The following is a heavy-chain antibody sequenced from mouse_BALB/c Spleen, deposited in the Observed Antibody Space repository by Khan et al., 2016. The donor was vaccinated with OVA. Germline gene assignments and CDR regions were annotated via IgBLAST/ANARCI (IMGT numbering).Heavy chain of an antibody. CDR1: GFTFSTYG. CDR2: ISSGGHYT. V-gene: IGHV5-6*01. Sequence: EVELVESGGDLVKTGGSLKLSYAASGFTFSTYGMSWVRQTPDKKLEWVATISSGGHYTYYIDSVKGRFTISRDNAKNNLYLQMTSLRSEDTAMYYCARLAYYYNSEGFAYWGQGTLVTVSA. CDR3: ARLAYYYNSEGFAY. J-gene: IGHJ3*01. D-gene: IGHD1-1*02.